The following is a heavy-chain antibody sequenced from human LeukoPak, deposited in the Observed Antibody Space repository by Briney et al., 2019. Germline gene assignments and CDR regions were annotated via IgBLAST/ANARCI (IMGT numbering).Heavy chain of an antibody. D-gene: IGHD3-9*01. V-gene: IGHV1-8*01. J-gene: IGHJ4*02. CDR2: MNPNSGNT. CDR3: ARGRETYYDILTGYYDY. Sequence: ASVKVSCKASGYTFTSYDINRVRQATGQGLEWMGWMNPNSGNTGYAQKFQGRVTMTRNTSISTAYMELSSLRSEDTAVYYCARGRETYYDILTGYYDYWGQGTLVTVSS. CDR1: GYTFTSYD.